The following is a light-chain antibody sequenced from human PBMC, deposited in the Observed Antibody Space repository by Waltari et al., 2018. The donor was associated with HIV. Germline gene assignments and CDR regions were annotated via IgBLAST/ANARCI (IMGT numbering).Light chain of an antibody. CDR2: GAS. Sequence: EIVMTQSPATLSVSLGERVNLSCRASQNVITNLAWYQQKPGQAPRHLIYGASTRATDIPSRFSGGGSGTEFTLTIGSLQSEDSASYYCQQYNNWPRTFGQGTKVEVK. J-gene: IGKJ1*01. CDR3: QQYNNWPRT. CDR1: QNVITN. V-gene: IGKV3-15*01.